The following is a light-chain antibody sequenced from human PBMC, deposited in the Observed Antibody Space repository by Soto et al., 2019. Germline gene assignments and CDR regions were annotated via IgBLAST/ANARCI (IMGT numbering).Light chain of an antibody. CDR2: HAS. CDR1: QSISNW. Sequence: DIQMTQSPSTLPASVGDRVTIPCRASQSISNWLAWYQQKPGTAPKLLIYHASTLERGVPSRFSGRGSGTELTLTISRLEPEDFVVYHCQQYGDLPPTFGQGTKVDIK. CDR3: QQYGDLPPT. J-gene: IGKJ1*01. V-gene: IGKV1-5*01.